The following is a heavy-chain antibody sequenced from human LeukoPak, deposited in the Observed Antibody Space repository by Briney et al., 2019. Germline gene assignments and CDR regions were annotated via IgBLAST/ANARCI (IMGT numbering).Heavy chain of an antibody. CDR3: ARHPYSSGWFYYFDY. V-gene: IGHV4-39*01. Sequence: SETLSLTCTVSGGSMSSRSNYWGWIRQPPGKGLEWVGSIYYSGSTDYNPSLKSRVSISVDTSKNQFSLNLSSVTAADTAAYYCARHPYSSGWFYYFDYWGQGTLVTVSS. J-gene: IGHJ4*02. CDR2: IYYSGST. D-gene: IGHD6-19*01. CDR1: GGSMSSRSNY.